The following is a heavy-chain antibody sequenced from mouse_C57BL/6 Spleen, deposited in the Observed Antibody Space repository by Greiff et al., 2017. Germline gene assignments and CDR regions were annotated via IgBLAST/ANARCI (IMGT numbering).Heavy chain of an antibody. J-gene: IGHJ2*01. CDR1: GYAFSSSW. CDR3: ARQPYKTDFDY. CDR2: IYPGDGDT. D-gene: IGHD1-3*01. Sequence: VQLVESGPELVKPGASVKISCKASGYAFSSSWMNWVKQRPGKGLEWIGRIYPGDGDTNYNGKFKGKATLTADKSSSTAYMQLSSLTSEDSAVYFCARQPYKTDFDYWGQGTTLTVSS. V-gene: IGHV1-82*01.